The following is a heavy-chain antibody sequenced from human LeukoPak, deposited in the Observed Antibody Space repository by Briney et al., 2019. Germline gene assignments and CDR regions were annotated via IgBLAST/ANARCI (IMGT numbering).Heavy chain of an antibody. D-gene: IGHD5-12*01. CDR1: GYPFNNYD. CDR2: MNPHSGKT. Sequence: GASVKVSCKASGYPFNNYDINWVRQATGQGLEWMGWMNPHSGKTGYAQNFQGRVTMTEDTSTDTAYMGLSSLRSEDTAVYYCATDWDIGGYDWGYWGQGTLVTVSS. V-gene: IGHV1-8*01. J-gene: IGHJ4*02. CDR3: ATDWDIGGYDWGY.